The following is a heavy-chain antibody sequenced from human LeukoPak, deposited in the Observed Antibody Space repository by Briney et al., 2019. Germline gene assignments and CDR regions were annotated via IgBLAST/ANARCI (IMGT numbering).Heavy chain of an antibody. CDR1: GFTFSSYW. D-gene: IGHD3-10*01. Sequence: PGGSLRLSCAASGFTFSSYWMSWVRQAPGKGLEWVANIKQDGSEKYYVDSVKGRFTISRDNAKNSLYLQMNSLRAEDTAVYYCARVFTRRYYCGEIGAFDIWGQGTMVTVSS. CDR3: ARVFTRRYYCGEIGAFDI. CDR2: IKQDGSEK. J-gene: IGHJ3*02. V-gene: IGHV3-7*01.